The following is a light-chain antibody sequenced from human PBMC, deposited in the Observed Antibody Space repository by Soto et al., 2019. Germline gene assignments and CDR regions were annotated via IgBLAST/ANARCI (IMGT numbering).Light chain of an antibody. CDR3: TSFAPDRIYV. CDR2: EVS. V-gene: IGLV2-14*03. CDR1: SSDIGAYDY. J-gene: IGLJ1*01. Sequence: SVLTQPASVSGSPGQSITISCSGTSSDIGAYDYVSWYQQHPGRTPKLIIYEVSHRFSGLSYRYSVPRSGNTASLPISGLQAEDEHYYYCTSFAPDRIYVFGSGTNVTVL.